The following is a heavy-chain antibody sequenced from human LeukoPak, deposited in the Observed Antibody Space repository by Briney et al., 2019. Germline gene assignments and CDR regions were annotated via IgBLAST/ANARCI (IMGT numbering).Heavy chain of an antibody. CDR2: IYNSGST. D-gene: IGHD5-18*01. CDR1: GGSISIYY. CDR3: ARGIRGVDTAMNDAFDI. V-gene: IGHV4-59*01. Sequence: PSETLSLTCSVSGGSISIYYWSWIRQPPGKGLEWIGYIYNSGSTNCNPSLKSRVTISVDTSKNQFSLKLSSVTAADTAVYYCARGIRGVDTAMNDAFDIWGQGTMVTVSS. J-gene: IGHJ3*02.